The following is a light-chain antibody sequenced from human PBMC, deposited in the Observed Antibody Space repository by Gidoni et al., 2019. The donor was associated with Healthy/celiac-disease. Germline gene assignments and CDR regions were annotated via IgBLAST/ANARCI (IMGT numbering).Light chain of an antibody. CDR1: QDISNS. CDR2: AAS. V-gene: IGKV1-27*01. J-gene: IGKJ1*01. Sequence: DIQMTQSPSSLSASVGDRVTITCRAIQDISNSLAWYQQKPGKVPKLLIYAASTLHSGVPSRFRGSGSGTAFTLTISSLQPEDVATYYCQKYNSAPRTFGQGTKVEIK. CDR3: QKYNSAPRT.